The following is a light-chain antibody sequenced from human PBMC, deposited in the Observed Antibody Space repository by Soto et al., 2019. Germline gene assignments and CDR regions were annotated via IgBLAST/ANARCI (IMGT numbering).Light chain of an antibody. CDR1: HGVSNY. V-gene: IGKV3-20*01. CDR2: DAS. CDR3: QQYGSSGT. Sequence: EIVLTQSPATLSLSPGERATLSCRASHGVSNYLAWYQQKPGQAPRLLIYDASNRATGIPDRFSGSGSGTDFTLTISRLEPEDFAVYYCQQYGSSGTFGQGTKV. J-gene: IGKJ1*01.